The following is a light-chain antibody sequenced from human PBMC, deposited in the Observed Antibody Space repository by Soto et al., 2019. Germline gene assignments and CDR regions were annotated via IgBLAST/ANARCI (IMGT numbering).Light chain of an antibody. CDR1: QSVGSN. Sequence: EIVMTQSPATLSVSPGERATLSCRARQSVGSNLAWYQQKPGQAPRLLIYGVSTRATGIPDRFSGSGSGTEFTLTISSLQSEDFAVYYCQQYSNWPPWTFGQGTQVEF. V-gene: IGKV3D-15*01. J-gene: IGKJ1*01. CDR2: GVS. CDR3: QQYSNWPPWT.